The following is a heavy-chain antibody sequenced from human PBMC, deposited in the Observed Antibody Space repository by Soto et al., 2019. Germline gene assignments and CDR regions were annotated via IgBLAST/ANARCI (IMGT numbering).Heavy chain of an antibody. CDR3: AKETPVVVAATGWFDP. D-gene: IGHD2-15*01. CDR2: ISGCGGST. J-gene: IGHJ5*02. V-gene: IGHV3-23*01. CDR1: GLTFSSYA. Sequence: GGSLRLSCAASGLTFSSYAMSWVRQAPGKGLEWVSAISGCGGSTYYADSVKGRFTISRDNSKNTLYLQMNSLRAEDTAVYYCAKETPVVVAATGWFDPWGQGTLVTVSS.